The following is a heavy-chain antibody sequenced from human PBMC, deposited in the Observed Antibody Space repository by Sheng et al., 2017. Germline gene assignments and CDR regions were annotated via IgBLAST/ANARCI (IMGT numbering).Heavy chain of an antibody. V-gene: IGHV4-59*01. Sequence: QVQLQESGPGLVKPSETLSLTCTVSGGSISSYYWSWIRQPPGKGLEWIGYIYYSGSTNYNPSLKSRVTISVDTSKNQFSLKLSSVTAADTAVYYCARGPPYYYDSSGWFRNDGTNWFDPWGQGTLVTVSS. CDR1: GGSISSYY. J-gene: IGHJ5*02. CDR3: ARGPPYYYDSSGWFRNDGTNWFDP. D-gene: IGHD3-22*01. CDR2: IYYSGST.